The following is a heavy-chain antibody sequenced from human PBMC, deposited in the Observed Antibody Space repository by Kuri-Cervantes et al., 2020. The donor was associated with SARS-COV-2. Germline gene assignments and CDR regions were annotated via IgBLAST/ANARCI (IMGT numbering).Heavy chain of an antibody. V-gene: IGHV1-8*03. CDR2: MNPNSGNT. CDR3: ASAPQWGEFDY. Sequence: ASVKVSCKASGYTFTSYDINWVRQPTGQGLEWMGWMNPNSGNTGYAQKFQGRVTITRNTSISTAYMELSSLRSEDTAVYYCASAPQWGEFDYWGQGTLVTVSS. J-gene: IGHJ4*02. D-gene: IGHD1-26*01. CDR1: GYTFTSYD.